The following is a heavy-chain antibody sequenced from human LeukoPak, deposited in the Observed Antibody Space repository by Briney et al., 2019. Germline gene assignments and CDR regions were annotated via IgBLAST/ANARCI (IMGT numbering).Heavy chain of an antibody. J-gene: IGHJ5*02. Sequence: SETLSLTCTVSGGSISSYYWSWIRQPAGKGLEWIGRIYTSGSTNYNPSLKSRVTMSVDTSKNQFSLKLSSVTAADTAVYYCAREKGPKLLWFGEPSYWFDPWGQGTLVSVSS. V-gene: IGHV4-4*07. D-gene: IGHD3-10*01. CDR1: GGSISSYY. CDR2: IYTSGST. CDR3: AREKGPKLLWFGEPSYWFDP.